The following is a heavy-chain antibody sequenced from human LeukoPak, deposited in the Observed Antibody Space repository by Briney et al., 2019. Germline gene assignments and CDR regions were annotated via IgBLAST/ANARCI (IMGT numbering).Heavy chain of an antibody. Sequence: PSETLSLTCTVSGGSISSYYWSWIRQPPGKGLEWIGYIYYSGSTNYNPSLKSRVTISVDTSKNQFSLKLSSVTAADTAVYYCARRSKPSGYNDYWGQGTLVTVSS. V-gene: IGHV4-59*08. J-gene: IGHJ4*02. CDR1: GGSISSYY. CDR2: IYYSGST. D-gene: IGHD5-12*01. CDR3: ARRSKPSGYNDY.